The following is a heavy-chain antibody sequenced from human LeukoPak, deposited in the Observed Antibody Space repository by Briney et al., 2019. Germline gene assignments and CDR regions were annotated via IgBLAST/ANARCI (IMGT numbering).Heavy chain of an antibody. CDR1: RFTFSSYS. CDR2: ISSGSSTI. J-gene: IGHJ5*02. CDR3: ARDPYYYDSSGYYYVS. Sequence: PGGSLRLSCAASRFTFSSYSMNWVRQAPGKGLEWVAYISSGSSTIYYADSVKGRFTISRDNAKNSLYLQTNSLRVEDTAVYYCARDPYYYDSSGYYYVSWGQGTLVTVSS. D-gene: IGHD3-22*01. V-gene: IGHV3-48*04.